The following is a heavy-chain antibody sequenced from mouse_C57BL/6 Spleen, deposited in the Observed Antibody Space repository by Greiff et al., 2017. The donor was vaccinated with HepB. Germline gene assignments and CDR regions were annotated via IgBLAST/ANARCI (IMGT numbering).Heavy chain of an antibody. CDR2: ISSGGSYT. V-gene: IGHV5-6*01. CDR3: AREDGSSLRYFDY. D-gene: IGHD1-1*01. J-gene: IGHJ2*01. CDR1: GFTFSSYG. Sequence: EVKLVESGGDLVKPGGSLKLSCAASGFTFSSYGMSWVRQTPDKRLEWVATISSGGSYTYYPDSVKGRFTISRDNAKNTLYLQMSSLKSEDTAMYYCAREDGSSLRYFDYWGQGTTITVSS.